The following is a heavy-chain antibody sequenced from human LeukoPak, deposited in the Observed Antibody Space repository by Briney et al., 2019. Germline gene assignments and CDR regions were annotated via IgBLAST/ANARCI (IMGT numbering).Heavy chain of an antibody. CDR3: ARPPYSSWSFLG. D-gene: IGHD6-6*01. V-gene: IGHV4-59*08. CDR2: IYYSGST. CDR1: GGFMSSYY. Sequence: SETLSLTCTVSGGFMSSYYWSWLRQPPGKGREWIGYIYYSGSTDYNPSLKSRVTISVDTSKNHFSLKLSSVTAADTAVHYCARPPYSSWSFLGWGQGTMVTVSS. J-gene: IGHJ3*01.